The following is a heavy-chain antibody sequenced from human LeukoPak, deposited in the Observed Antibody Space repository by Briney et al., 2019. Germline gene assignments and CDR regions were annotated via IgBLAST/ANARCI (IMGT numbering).Heavy chain of an antibody. Sequence: RASVTVSCKASGYTFTSYYMHWVRQAPGQGLEWMGIINPSGGSTSYAQKFQGRVTMTRDTSTSTVYMELSSLRSEDTAVYYCARVSYCGGDCYSFDYWGQGTLVTVSS. V-gene: IGHV1-46*01. CDR3: ARVSYCGGDCYSFDY. CDR1: GYTFTSYY. J-gene: IGHJ4*02. D-gene: IGHD2-21*02. CDR2: INPSGGST.